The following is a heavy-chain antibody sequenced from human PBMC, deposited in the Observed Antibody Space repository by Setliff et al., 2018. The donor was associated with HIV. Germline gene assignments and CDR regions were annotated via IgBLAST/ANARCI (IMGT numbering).Heavy chain of an antibody. V-gene: IGHV1-18*01. CDR1: GYIFTNYG. CDR3: ARLGVYAFDI. CDR2: ISAYNGET. Sequence: ASVKVSCKASGYIFTNYGITWVRQAPGRGLEWMGWISAYNGETIYAQKFQGRVTMTEDTSTDTAYMELNSLRSDDTAVYYCARLGVYAFDIWGQGTMVTVSS. J-gene: IGHJ3*02. D-gene: IGHD6-13*01.